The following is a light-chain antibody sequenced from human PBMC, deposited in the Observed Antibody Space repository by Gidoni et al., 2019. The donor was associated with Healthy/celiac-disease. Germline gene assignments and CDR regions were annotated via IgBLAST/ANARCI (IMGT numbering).Light chain of an antibody. CDR2: KAS. V-gene: IGKV1-5*03. Sequence: IQMTQSPSTLSASVGDRVTITCRASQSISSWLAWYQQKPGKAPKLLIYKASSLESGVPSRFSGSGSGTEFTLTISSLQPDDFATYYCQQYNSCPTFGQGTKVEIK. J-gene: IGKJ1*01. CDR1: QSISSW. CDR3: QQYNSCPT.